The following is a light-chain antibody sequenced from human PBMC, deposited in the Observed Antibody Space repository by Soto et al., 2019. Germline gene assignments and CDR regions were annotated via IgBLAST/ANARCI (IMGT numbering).Light chain of an antibody. CDR1: QSVSSN. V-gene: IGKV3-15*01. CDR3: QQRYNWPT. J-gene: IGKJ5*01. Sequence: EIVMTQSPATLSVSLWERATLSCRASQSVSSNLAWYQQKPGQAPRLLIYGASTRATGIPARFSGSGSGTEFTLTINSLQSEDFAVYYCQQRYNWPTFGQGTRLEIK. CDR2: GAS.